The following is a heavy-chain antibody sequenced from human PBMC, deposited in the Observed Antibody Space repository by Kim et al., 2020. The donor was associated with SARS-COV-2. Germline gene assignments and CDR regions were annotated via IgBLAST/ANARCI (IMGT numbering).Heavy chain of an antibody. J-gene: IGHJ6*02. CDR3: ARHIFGSEYYYGMDV. D-gene: IGHD3-10*01. V-gene: IGHV4-59*08. Sequence: SETLSLTCTVSGGSISSYYWSWIRQPPGKGLEWIGYIYYTGTTTYNPSLWSRVTISVDTSKNQFSLKLRSVTAADTAVYYCARHIFGSEYYYGMDVWGQG. CDR1: GGSISSYY. CDR2: IYYTGTT.